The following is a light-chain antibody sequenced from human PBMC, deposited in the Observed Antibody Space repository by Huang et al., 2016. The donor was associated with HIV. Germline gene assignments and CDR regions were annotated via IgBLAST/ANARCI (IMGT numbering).Light chain of an antibody. CDR3: QQYNDWPPVT. Sequence: EIVMTQSPATLSVSPGERATLSCRASQSVSSNLAWYQQKPGQAPRRLILGASTRATGFPARFSGSGSGTEFTLSINSLQSEDSAVYFCQQYNDWPPVTFGGGTKVEIK. CDR2: GAS. CDR1: QSVSSN. J-gene: IGKJ4*01. V-gene: IGKV3-15*01.